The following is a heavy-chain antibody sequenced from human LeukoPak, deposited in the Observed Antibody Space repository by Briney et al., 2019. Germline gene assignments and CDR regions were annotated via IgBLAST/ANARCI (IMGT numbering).Heavy chain of an antibody. CDR2: ISGSGGST. CDR3: AKGPDRDYYYYYGMDV. Sequence: GGSLRLSCAASGFTFSSYAMSWVRQAPGKGLEWVSAISGSGGSTYYADSVKGRFTISRDNSKNTLYLQMNSLRAEDTAVYYCAKGPDRDYYYYYGMDVWGQGTTVTVSS. V-gene: IGHV3-23*01. CDR1: GFTFSSYA. J-gene: IGHJ6*02. D-gene: IGHD3-22*01.